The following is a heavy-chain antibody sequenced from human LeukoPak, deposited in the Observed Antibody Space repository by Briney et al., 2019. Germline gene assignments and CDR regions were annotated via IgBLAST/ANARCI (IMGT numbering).Heavy chain of an antibody. CDR3: AREIVLMMSDVASPYYMDV. CDR1: GASVNDYF. V-gene: IGHV4-59*02. D-gene: IGHD3-16*01. CDR2: VYSGETT. Sequence: PSETLSLSCSVSGASVNDYFWSWIRQPPGRGLEWIGHVYSGETTEYSPSLKGRVTISLDASNNKVSLSLTSSTAADTAVYYCAREIVLMMSDVASPYYMDVWGRGTTVTVAS. J-gene: IGHJ6*03.